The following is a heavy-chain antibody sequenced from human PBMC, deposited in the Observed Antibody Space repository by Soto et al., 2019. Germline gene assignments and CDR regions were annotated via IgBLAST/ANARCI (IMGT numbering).Heavy chain of an antibody. J-gene: IGHJ6*02. CDR1: GGSISSYY. Sequence: QVQLQESGPGLVKPSETLSLTCTVSGGSISSYYWSWIRQPAGKGLEWIGRIYTSGTTNYNPSLTRRVIMSVDTSKHHVSLELSSVTAAGTAVYYCARQLKVFGVADYGMDVWGQGTTVTVS. D-gene: IGHD3-3*01. V-gene: IGHV4-4*07. CDR3: ARQLKVFGVADYGMDV. CDR2: IYTSGTT.